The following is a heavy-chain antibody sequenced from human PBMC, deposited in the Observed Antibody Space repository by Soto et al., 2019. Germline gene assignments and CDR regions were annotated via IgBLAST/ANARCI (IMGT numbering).Heavy chain of an antibody. D-gene: IGHD2-15*01. CDR1: GFTFSSYW. Sequence: PGGSLRLSCAASGFTFSSYWMHWVRQAPGKGLVWVSRINSDGSSTSYADSVKGRFTISRDNAKNTLYLQMNSLRAEDTAVYYCAREVLCSGGSCYYYYYGMDVWGHVPTVTFSS. CDR2: INSDGSST. V-gene: IGHV3-74*01. J-gene: IGHJ6*02. CDR3: AREVLCSGGSCYYYYYGMDV.